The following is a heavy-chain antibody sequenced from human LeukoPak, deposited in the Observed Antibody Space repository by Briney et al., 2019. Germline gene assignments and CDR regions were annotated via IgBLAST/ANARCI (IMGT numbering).Heavy chain of an antibody. J-gene: IGHJ6*02. V-gene: IGHV3-7*01. CDR2: IKQDGSEE. CDR1: GFTFSSYW. Sequence: GGSLRLSCAASGFTFSSYWMSWVRQAPGKGLEWVANIKQDGSEEYYVDSVKGRFTISRDNAKNSLYLQMNSLRAEDTAVYYCARIDIVVVSAAIRDYYYYGTDVWGQGTTVTVSS. CDR3: ARIDIVVVSAAIRDYYYYGTDV. D-gene: IGHD2-2*02.